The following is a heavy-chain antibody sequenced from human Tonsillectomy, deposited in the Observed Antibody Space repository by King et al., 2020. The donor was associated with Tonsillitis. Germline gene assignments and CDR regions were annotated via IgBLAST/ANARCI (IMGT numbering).Heavy chain of an antibody. CDR1: GGSISSYY. Sequence: QLQESGPGLVKPSETLSLTCTVSGGSISSYYWSWIRQPPGKGLEWIGYIYYSGSTNYNPSLKSRVTISVDTSKNQFSLKLSSVTAADTAVYYCARRNCSGGSCYFDYWGQGTLVTVSS. J-gene: IGHJ4*02. CDR3: ARRNCSGGSCYFDY. CDR2: IYYSGST. D-gene: IGHD2-15*01. V-gene: IGHV4-59*08.